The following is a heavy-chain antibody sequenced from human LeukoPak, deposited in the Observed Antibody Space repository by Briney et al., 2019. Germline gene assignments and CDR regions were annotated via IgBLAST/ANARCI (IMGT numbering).Heavy chain of an antibody. V-gene: IGHV3-23*01. CDR3: AKVSGSGGTKYQPFDY. J-gene: IGHJ4*02. Sequence: GGSLRLSCAASGFTFSSYAMSWVRQAPGKGLEWVSAISGSGGSTYYADSVKGRFTISRDNSKNTLYLQMNSLRAEDTAVYYCAKVSGSGGTKYQPFDYWGQGTLVTVSS. CDR1: GFTFSSYA. D-gene: IGHD2-15*01. CDR2: ISGSGGST.